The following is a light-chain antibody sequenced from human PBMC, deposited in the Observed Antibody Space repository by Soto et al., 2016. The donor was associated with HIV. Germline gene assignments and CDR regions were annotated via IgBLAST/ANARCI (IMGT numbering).Light chain of an antibody. Sequence: DIQMTQSPSSLSLSIGDRVSITCRASQSISTYLHWYQQKPGRAPKLLIYDASSLQSGVPSRFSGRGSGTDFTLTISDLQHEDLATYYCQQSSRTPRTFGQGDPRWKS. CDR2: DAS. CDR3: QQSSRTPRT. V-gene: IGKV1-39*01. CDR1: QSISTY. J-gene: IGKJ1*01.